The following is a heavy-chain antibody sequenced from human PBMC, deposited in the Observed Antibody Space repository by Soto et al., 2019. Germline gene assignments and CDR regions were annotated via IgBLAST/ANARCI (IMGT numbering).Heavy chain of an antibody. CDR1: GGNIRNLY. J-gene: IGHJ4*02. V-gene: IGHV4-59*11. CDR3: ARDPRSSSWHPFTHA. Sequence: LLTQSLTSTVSGGNIRNLYWRRILKNQGRGLEWIGHIFYSGSTNYNPALKSRVTISVDTSKNQFSLKLSSVTAADTAVYYCARDPRSSSWHPFTHAWGQGTLVTVSS. CDR2: IFYSGST. D-gene: IGHD6-13*01.